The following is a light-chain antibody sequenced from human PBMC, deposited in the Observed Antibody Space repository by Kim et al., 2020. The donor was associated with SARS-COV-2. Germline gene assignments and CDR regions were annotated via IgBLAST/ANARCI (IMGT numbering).Light chain of an antibody. Sequence: ASAGDRVTVTCRASQDIGSRLAWYQQKPGKAPKLLIYSASSLESGVPSRFSGRGSGTDFTLTISSLQPEDFATYYCQQGDSFPLTFGGGTKVDIK. CDR3: QQGDSFPLT. J-gene: IGKJ4*01. CDR2: SAS. CDR1: QDIGSR. V-gene: IGKV1D-12*01.